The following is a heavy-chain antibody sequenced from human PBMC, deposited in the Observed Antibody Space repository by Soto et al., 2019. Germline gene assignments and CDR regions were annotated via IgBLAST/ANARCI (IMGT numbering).Heavy chain of an antibody. CDR2: ISYDGSNK. J-gene: IGHJ6*02. V-gene: IGHV3-30-3*01. CDR3: ARDGGDIVVVVAASNQSSSGMDV. D-gene: IGHD2-15*01. Sequence: QVQLVESGGGVVQPGRSLRLSCAASGFTFSSYAMHWVRQAPGKGLAWVAVISYDGSNKYYADSVKGRFTISRDNSKNTLYLQMNSMRAEDTAVYYCARDGGDIVVVVAASNQSSSGMDVWGQGTTVTVSS. CDR1: GFTFSSYA.